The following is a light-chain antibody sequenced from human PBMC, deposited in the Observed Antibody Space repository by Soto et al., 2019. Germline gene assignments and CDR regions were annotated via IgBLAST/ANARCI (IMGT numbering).Light chain of an antibody. J-gene: IGLJ1*01. V-gene: IGLV2-14*01. CDR1: RSDVGSYNY. CDR2: EVS. Sequence: QSVLTQPASVSGSPGQSITISCTGTRSDVGSYNYVSWYQQHPGKAPKLLIYEVSSRPSGVSNRFSGSKSGNTASLTISGLQAEDEADYSCSSYTSSSTYVFGTGTKLTVL. CDR3: SSYTSSSTYV.